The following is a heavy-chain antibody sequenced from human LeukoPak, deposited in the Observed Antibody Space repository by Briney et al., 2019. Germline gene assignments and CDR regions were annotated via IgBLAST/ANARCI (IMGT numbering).Heavy chain of an antibody. CDR1: GFTFSSYG. Sequence: PGRSLRLSCAASGFTFSSYGMHWVRQAPGKGVEWGAVISYDGSNKYYADSVKGRFPIYRDNSKHTLYLQMNSLRAADTAVYYCAKPAGAIRSKPPYNWFDPWGQGTLVTVSS. CDR2: ISYDGSNK. CDR3: AKPAGAIRSKPPYNWFDP. D-gene: IGHD1-26*01. J-gene: IGHJ5*02. V-gene: IGHV3-30*18.